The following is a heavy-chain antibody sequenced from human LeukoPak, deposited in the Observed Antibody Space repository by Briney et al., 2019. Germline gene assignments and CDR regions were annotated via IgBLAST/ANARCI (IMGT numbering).Heavy chain of an antibody. CDR2: ISYDGSNK. Sequence: GGSLRLSCAASGFTFSSYAMHWVRQAPGKGLEWVAVISYDGSNKYYADSVKGRFTISRDNSKNTLYLQMNSLRAEDTAVYYCARDRKGALNYGMDIWGQGTTVTVSS. V-gene: IGHV3-30*04. CDR3: ARDRKGALNYGMDI. J-gene: IGHJ6*02. CDR1: GFTFSSYA.